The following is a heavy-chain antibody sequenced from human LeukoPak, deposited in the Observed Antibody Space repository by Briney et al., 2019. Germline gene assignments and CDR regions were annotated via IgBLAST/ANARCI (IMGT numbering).Heavy chain of an antibody. CDR1: GFTFDDYA. J-gene: IGHJ6*03. CDR2: ISWDGGST. V-gene: IGHV3-43D*03. CDR3: AKTTDDIVVVAAAAPDYYYYYYMDV. Sequence: GGTLRLSCAASGFTFDDYAMHWVRQAPGKGLEWVSLISWDGGSTYYADSVKGRFTISRDNSKNSLYLQMNSLRAEDTALYYCAKTTDDIVVVAAAAPDYYYYYYMDVWGKGTTVTVSS. D-gene: IGHD2-2*01.